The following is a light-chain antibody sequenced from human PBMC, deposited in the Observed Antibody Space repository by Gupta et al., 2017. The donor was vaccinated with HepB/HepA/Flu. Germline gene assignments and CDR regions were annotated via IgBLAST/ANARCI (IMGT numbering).Light chain of an antibody. CDR3: QQANSFPPPT. J-gene: IGKJ4*01. V-gene: IGKV1-12*01. CDR1: QSISNW. CDR2: DAS. Sequence: DLQMTQSPSSVSASVGDRVTITCRASQSISNWLVWYQQKPGKAPKLLIYDASSLQSGVPSRFSGSGFGTDFPLTINSRQPDDSATYYCQQANSFPPPTFGGGTKVQIK.